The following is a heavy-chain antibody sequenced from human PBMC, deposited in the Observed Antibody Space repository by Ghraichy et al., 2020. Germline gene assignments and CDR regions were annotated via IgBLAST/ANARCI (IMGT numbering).Heavy chain of an antibody. CDR3: ASNFYYDILTGNYNYGMDV. D-gene: IGHD3-9*01. J-gene: IGHJ6*02. Sequence: SETLSLTCTVHGASFNSYYWSWIRQPPGKGLEWIGEINYSGSANYNLSLKSRVTISLDTSKNQFSLRLSSVTAADTAVYYCASNFYYDILTGNYNYGMDVWGQGTTVTVSS. CDR1: GASFNSYY. V-gene: IGHV4-34*01. CDR2: INYSGSA.